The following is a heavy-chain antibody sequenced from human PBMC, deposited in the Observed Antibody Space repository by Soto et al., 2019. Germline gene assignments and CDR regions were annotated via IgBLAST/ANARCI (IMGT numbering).Heavy chain of an antibody. J-gene: IGHJ4*02. CDR3: ASTSAVAVAPFDY. CDR2: IYPGDSDT. D-gene: IGHD6-19*01. Sequence: PGESLKISCKGSGYSFTSYGIGWVRQMPGKGLEWMGIIYPGDSDTRYSPSFQGQVTTSADKSISTAYLQWSSLKASDTAMYYCASTSAVAVAPFDYWGQGTLVTVSS. V-gene: IGHV5-51*01. CDR1: GYSFTSYG.